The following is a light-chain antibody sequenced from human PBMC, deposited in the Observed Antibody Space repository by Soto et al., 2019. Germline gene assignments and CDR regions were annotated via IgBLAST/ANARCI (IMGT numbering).Light chain of an antibody. CDR2: KAS. Sequence: DIQMTQSPSTLSASVGDRVTITCRASQSISYWLAWYQQRPGKAPNFLIYKASSLETGVPSRFSGSGSGREFTLTISSLQPDDSATYYCQQYSSHPFTFGPGTTVEIK. CDR1: QSISYW. V-gene: IGKV1-5*03. CDR3: QQYSSHPFT. J-gene: IGKJ3*01.